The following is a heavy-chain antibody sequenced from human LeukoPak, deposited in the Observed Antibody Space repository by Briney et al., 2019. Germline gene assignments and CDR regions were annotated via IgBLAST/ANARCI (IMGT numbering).Heavy chain of an antibody. CDR3: ARVRRIDYDFWSGYYTDGVNWFDP. V-gene: IGHV4-38-2*02. Sequence: SETLSLTCTVSGYSISSGYYWGWIRQPPGKGLEWIGSIYHSGSTYYNPSLKSRVTISVDTSKNQFSLKLSSVTAADTAVYYCARVRRIDYDFWSGYYTDGVNWFDPWGQGTLVTVSS. CDR2: IYHSGST. J-gene: IGHJ5*02. CDR1: GYSISSGYY. D-gene: IGHD3-3*01.